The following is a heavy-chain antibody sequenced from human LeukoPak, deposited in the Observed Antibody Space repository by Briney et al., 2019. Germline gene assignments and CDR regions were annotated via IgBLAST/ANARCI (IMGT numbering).Heavy chain of an antibody. CDR1: GFTFDDYA. Sequence: GGSLRLSCAASGFTFDDYAMHWVRQAPGKGLEWVSGISWNSGSIGYADSVKGRFTISRDNAKNSLYLQMNSLRAEDTALYYCAKDPSWSSSWYYFDYWGQGTLVTVSS. J-gene: IGHJ4*02. V-gene: IGHV3-9*01. CDR2: ISWNSGSI. D-gene: IGHD6-13*01. CDR3: AKDPSWSSSWYYFDY.